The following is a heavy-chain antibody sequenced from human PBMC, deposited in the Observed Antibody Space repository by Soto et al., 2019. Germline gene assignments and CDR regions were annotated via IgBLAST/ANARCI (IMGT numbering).Heavy chain of an antibody. J-gene: IGHJ4*02. CDR1: GGTFSSYA. CDR2: IIPIFGTA. Sequence: SVKVSCKASGGTFSSYAISWVRQAPGQGLEWMGGIIPIFGTANYAQKFQGRVTITADESTSTAYMELSSLRSEDTAVYYCARDANLGYCSGGSYYSQDYWGQGTLVTVSS. CDR3: ARDANLGYCSGGSYYSQDY. D-gene: IGHD2-15*01. V-gene: IGHV1-69*13.